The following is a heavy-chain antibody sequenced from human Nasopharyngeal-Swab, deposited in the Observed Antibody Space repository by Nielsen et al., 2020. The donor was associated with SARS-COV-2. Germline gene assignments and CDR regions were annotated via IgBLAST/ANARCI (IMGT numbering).Heavy chain of an antibody. CDR2: IKSKTDGGTT. J-gene: IGHJ3*02. Sequence: GESLKTPCAASGFTFSNAWMKWVRQAPGKGLEWVGRIKSKTDGGTTDYAAPVKGRFTISRDDSKNTLYLQMNSLKTEDTAVYYCTMWLSHPFDIWGQGTMVTVSS. CDR1: GFTFSNAW. CDR3: TMWLSHPFDI. D-gene: IGHD3-22*01. V-gene: IGHV3-15*07.